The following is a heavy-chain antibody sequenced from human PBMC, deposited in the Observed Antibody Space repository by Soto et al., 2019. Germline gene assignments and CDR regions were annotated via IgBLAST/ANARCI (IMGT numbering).Heavy chain of an antibody. V-gene: IGHV1-18*04. D-gene: IGHD3-10*01. Sequence: ASVKVSCKASGYTFSKYGISWVRQAPGQGLEWMGWIRGYNGDTNYPQRFLDRLTMTTDTSTDTAYMELRSLTSDDTAVYYCARELTLLRGVITNPQYYYYGMDVWGQGTTVTVSS. CDR3: ARELTLLRGVITNPQYYYYGMDV. CDR1: GYTFSKYG. J-gene: IGHJ6*02. CDR2: IRGYNGDT.